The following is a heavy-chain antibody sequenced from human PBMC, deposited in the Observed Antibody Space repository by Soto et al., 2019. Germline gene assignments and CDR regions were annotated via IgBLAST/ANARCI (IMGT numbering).Heavy chain of an antibody. Sequence: ASVKVSCKASGGTFSSYAISWVRQAPGQGLEWMGGIIPIFGTANYAQKFQGRVTITADESTSTAYMELSSLRSEDTAVYYCANSRTYYGSGSYTWVYWGQGTLVTVSS. D-gene: IGHD3-10*01. CDR1: GGTFSSYA. CDR3: ANSRTYYGSGSYTWVY. CDR2: IIPIFGTA. V-gene: IGHV1-69*13. J-gene: IGHJ4*02.